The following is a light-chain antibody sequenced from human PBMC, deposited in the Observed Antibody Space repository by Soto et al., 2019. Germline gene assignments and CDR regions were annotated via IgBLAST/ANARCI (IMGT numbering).Light chain of an antibody. Sequence: QYVLTQPPSASGTPGQRVTISFSGSSSNIGSNTVTWYQQLSVTSPQLLLYGQKQRPSVVPDRFSGSKSGTSASLAIIGRESEDEADYYCAVWVDSLDGGVFGGGTKLSVL. CDR2: GQK. CDR1: SSNIGSNT. J-gene: IGLJ2*01. CDR3: AVWVDSLDGGV. V-gene: IGLV1-44*01.